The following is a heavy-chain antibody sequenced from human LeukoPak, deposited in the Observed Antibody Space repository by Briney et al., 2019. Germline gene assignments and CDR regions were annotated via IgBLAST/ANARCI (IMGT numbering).Heavy chain of an antibody. J-gene: IGHJ4*02. D-gene: IGHD2-2*01. CDR1: GFTFSSYG. Sequence: PGGSLRLSCAASGFTFSSYGMHWVRQAPGKGLEWVAVISYDGSNKYYADSVKGRFTIFRDNSKNTLYLQMNSLRAEDTAVYYCAKSDIVVVPAALDYWGQGTLVTVSS. CDR2: ISYDGSNK. V-gene: IGHV3-30*18. CDR3: AKSDIVVVPAALDY.